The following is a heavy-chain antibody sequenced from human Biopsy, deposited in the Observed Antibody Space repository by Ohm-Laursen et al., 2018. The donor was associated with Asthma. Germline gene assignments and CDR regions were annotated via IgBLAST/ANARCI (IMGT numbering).Heavy chain of an antibody. D-gene: IGHD3-10*01. CDR1: GYTFNSAG. CDR3: ARAVDYSHYYGIDV. V-gene: IGHV1-18*01. Sequence: ASVKVSCKPSGYTFNSAGITWVRQAPGQGLEWMGWISVYNGNTKVAQKLQVRVTMITDTSTSTAYMELRGLRSDDTAVYFCARAVDYSHYYGIDVWGQGTTVPVS. J-gene: IGHJ6*02. CDR2: ISVYNGNT.